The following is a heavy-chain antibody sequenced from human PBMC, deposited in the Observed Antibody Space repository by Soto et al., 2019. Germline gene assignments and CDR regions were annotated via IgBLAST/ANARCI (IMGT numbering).Heavy chain of an antibody. CDR2: INLNSGGT. Sequence: QVQLVQSGAEVKKPGASVKVSCKASGYTFTGYYMHWVRQAPGQGLEWMGWINLNSGGTNYAQKFQGRVTMTRDMSISTAYMELSRLRSDDTAVYYCARSRLLYGGSGIDYWGQGTLVTVSS. CDR3: ARSRLLYGGSGIDY. CDR1: GYTFTGYY. J-gene: IGHJ4*02. D-gene: IGHD1-26*01. V-gene: IGHV1-2*02.